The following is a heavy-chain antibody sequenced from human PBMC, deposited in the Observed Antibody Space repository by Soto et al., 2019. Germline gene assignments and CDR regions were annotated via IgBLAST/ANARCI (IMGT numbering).Heavy chain of an antibody. D-gene: IGHD3-22*01. CDR2: INHSGST. J-gene: IGHJ3*02. CDR3: ARAGNYDSSGYYYVHAFDI. CDR1: GGSFSGYY. V-gene: IGHV4-34*01. Sequence: PSETLSLTCAVYGGSFSGYYWSWIRQPPGKGLEWIGEINHSGSTNYNPSLKSRVTISVDTSKNQLSLKLSSVTAADTAVYYCARAGNYDSSGYYYVHAFDIWGQGTMVTVSS.